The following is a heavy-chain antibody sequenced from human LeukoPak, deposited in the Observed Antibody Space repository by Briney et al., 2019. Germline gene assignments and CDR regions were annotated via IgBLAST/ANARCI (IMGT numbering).Heavy chain of an antibody. Sequence: GGSLRLSCAASGFTFSSYAMSWVRQAPGKGLEWVSAISGSGGSTYYADSVKGRFTISRDNSKNTLYLQMNSLRAEDTAVYYCAKTGYYYDSSGYYRDWGQGTLVTVSS. J-gene: IGHJ4*02. CDR2: ISGSGGST. CDR3: AKTGYYYDSSGYYRD. CDR1: GFTFSSYA. D-gene: IGHD3-22*01. V-gene: IGHV3-23*01.